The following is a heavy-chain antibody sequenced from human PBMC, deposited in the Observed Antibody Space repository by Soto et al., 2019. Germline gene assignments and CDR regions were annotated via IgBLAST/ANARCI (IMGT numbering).Heavy chain of an antibody. CDR1: GDSFSGGDSY. Sequence: QVQLQESGPGLVKPSQTLSLTCTVSGDSFSGGDSYWSWIRQPPGKALEWIGYTSFSGYTSYTPSLKSRVTISVDMSKSKFSLRLTSVTAADTAIYYCVRGGNPYHYASSGPGTFDKWGQGTLVSVSS. V-gene: IGHV4-30-4*01. J-gene: IGHJ4*02. CDR3: VRGGNPYHYASSGPGTFDK. CDR2: TSFSGYT. D-gene: IGHD3-10*01.